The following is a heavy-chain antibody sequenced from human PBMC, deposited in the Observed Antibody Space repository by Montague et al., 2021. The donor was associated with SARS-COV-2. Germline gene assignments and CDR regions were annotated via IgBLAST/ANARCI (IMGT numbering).Heavy chain of an antibody. V-gene: IGHV4-59*01. CDR3: ARTGLGDYDILTGYTVNAFDI. CDR1: GGSISSYY. J-gene: IGHJ3*02. D-gene: IGHD3-9*01. CDR2: IYYSGST. Sequence: SQTLSLTCTVSGGSISSYYWSWIRQPPGKGLEWIGYIYYSGSTNYNPSLKSRVTISVDTSKNQFSLKLSSVTAADTAVYYCARTGLGDYDILTGYTVNAFDIWGQGIMVTVSS.